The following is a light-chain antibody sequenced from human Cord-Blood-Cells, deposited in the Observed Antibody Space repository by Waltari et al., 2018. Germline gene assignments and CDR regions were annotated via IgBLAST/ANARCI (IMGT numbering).Light chain of an antibody. Sequence: SSELTQDPAVSVALGQTVRITCQGDSLRSYYASWYQQKPGQAPVLGIYGKNNRPSGIPDRFSGDSSGNTASLTITGAQAEDEAAYYCNSRDSSGNQVFGSGTKVTVL. V-gene: IGLV3-19*01. CDR2: GKN. CDR1: SLRSYY. J-gene: IGLJ1*01. CDR3: NSRDSSGNQV.